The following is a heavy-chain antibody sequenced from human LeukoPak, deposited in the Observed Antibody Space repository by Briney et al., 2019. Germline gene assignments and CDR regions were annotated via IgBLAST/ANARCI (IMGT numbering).Heavy chain of an antibody. CDR1: GGTFSSYA. D-gene: IGHD1-26*01. CDR3: ARVPFIVGATRGWFDP. Sequence: GASVKVSCKASGGTFSSYAISWVRQAPGQGLEWMGGIIPIFGTANYAQKFQGRVTITADKSTSTAYMELSSLRSEDTAVYYCARVPFIVGATRGWFDPWGQGTLVTVSS. V-gene: IGHV1-69*06. CDR2: IIPIFGTA. J-gene: IGHJ5*02.